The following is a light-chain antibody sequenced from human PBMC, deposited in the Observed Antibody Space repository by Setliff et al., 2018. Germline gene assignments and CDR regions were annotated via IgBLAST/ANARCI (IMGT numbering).Light chain of an antibody. Sequence: QSVLTQPASVSGSPGQSITISCTGTSSDVGGYNYVSWYQQYPGKAPKLMIYEISDRPSGVSNRFSGSKSGTSATLDISGLQTGDEAHYYCGTWARPLWVFGGGTK. V-gene: IGLV2-14*01. J-gene: IGLJ3*02. CDR1: SSDVGGYNY. CDR3: GTWARPLWV. CDR2: EIS.